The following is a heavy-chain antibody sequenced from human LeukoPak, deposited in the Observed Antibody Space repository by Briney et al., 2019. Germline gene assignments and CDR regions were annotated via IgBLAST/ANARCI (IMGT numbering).Heavy chain of an antibody. CDR2: INPNSGGT. J-gene: IGHJ6*03. CDR3: ARGEYSSTYYYYYYMDV. D-gene: IGHD6-6*01. V-gene: IGHV1-2*02. CDR1: GYTFTGYY. Sequence: ASVKVSCKASGYTFTGYYMHGVRQAPGQGLEWMGWINPNSGGTNYAQKFQGRVAMTRDTSIITAYMELSRLRSDDTAAYYCARGEYSSTYYYYYYMDVWGKGTTVTVSS.